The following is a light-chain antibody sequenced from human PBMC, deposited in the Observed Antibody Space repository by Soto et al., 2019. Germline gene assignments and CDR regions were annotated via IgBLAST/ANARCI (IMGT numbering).Light chain of an antibody. CDR3: QQYYSYPWT. CDR1: QSVLYSSNNKNY. J-gene: IGKJ1*01. V-gene: IGKV4-1*01. Sequence: DIVLTQSPDSLAVSLGERATINCKSSQSVLYSSNNKNYLAWYQQKPGQPPKLLISWASTREYGVPDRFSGMGSGTDFTLTISSLQAEDVAVYYCQQYYSYPWTFGRGTKVEIK. CDR2: WAS.